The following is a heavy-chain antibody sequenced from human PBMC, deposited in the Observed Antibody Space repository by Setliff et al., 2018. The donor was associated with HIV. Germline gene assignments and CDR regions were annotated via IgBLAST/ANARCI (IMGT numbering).Heavy chain of an antibody. Sequence: SETLSLTCTVSGGSINSRSYYWAWIRQPPGKGLEWVASIYFSGTPYYNPSLKNRVTISVDTSKNQFSLKLSSVTAADTAVYYCARRGMWSYETGGNPTATFDYWGQGVLVAVSS. D-gene: IGHD2-8*02. CDR2: IYFSGTP. V-gene: IGHV4-39*01. CDR3: ARRGMWSYETGGNPTATFDY. CDR1: GGSINSRSYY. J-gene: IGHJ4*02.